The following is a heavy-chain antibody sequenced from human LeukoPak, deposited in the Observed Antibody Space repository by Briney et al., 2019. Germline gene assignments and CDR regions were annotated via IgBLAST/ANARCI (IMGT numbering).Heavy chain of an antibody. J-gene: IGHJ3*02. Sequence: ASVKVSCKASGYTFTSYHMHWVRQAPGQGLEWMGIIHPSGGSTSYAQKFQGRVTMTRDMSTSTVYMELSSLRSEDTAVYYCAGVVVPAAPNDAFDIWGQGTMVTVSS. CDR2: IHPSGGST. D-gene: IGHD2-2*01. V-gene: IGHV1-46*01. CDR1: GYTFTSYH. CDR3: AGVVVPAAPNDAFDI.